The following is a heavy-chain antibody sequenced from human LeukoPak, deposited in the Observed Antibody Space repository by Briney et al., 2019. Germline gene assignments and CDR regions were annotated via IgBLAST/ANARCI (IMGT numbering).Heavy chain of an antibody. CDR2: ISAYDGNT. V-gene: IGHV1-18*01. D-gene: IGHD3-10*01. Sequence: AASVKVSCKASGYTFTSYGISWVRQAPGQGLEWMGWISAYDGNTNYAQKLQGRVTMTTDTSTSTAYMEVRSLRSDDTAVYYCARDRLLWFGELFPWGQGTLVTVSS. CDR1: GYTFTSYG. CDR3: ARDRLLWFGELFP. J-gene: IGHJ5*02.